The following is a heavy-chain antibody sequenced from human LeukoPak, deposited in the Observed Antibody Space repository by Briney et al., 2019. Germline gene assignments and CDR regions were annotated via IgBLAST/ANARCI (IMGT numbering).Heavy chain of an antibody. CDR2: IYSDGSA. D-gene: IGHD6-6*01. V-gene: IGHV3-66*04. Sequence: QTGGSLRLSCAASGFTVSDNYMSWVRQAPGKGLEWVSIIYSDGSASYADSVRGRFTISRDNSKNTLSLQMNSLRAEDTAVYYCARQSILDYWSQGTLVTVSS. CDR1: GFTVSDNY. CDR3: ARQSILDY. J-gene: IGHJ4*02.